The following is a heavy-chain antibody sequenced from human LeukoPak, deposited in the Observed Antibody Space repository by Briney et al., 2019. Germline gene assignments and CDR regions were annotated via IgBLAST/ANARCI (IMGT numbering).Heavy chain of an antibody. D-gene: IGHD3-10*02. CDR1: GGSISSSSYY. CDR3: ARSYYVLDY. V-gene: IGHV4-39*01. J-gene: IGHJ4*02. CDR2: KYDTGSS. Sequence: SETLSLTCTVSGGSISSSSYYWGWIRQPPGKGLEWIGSKYDTGSSYYNPSLKSRVTISVDTSKNQFSLKLSSVTAADTAVYYCARSYYVLDYWGQGTLVIVSS.